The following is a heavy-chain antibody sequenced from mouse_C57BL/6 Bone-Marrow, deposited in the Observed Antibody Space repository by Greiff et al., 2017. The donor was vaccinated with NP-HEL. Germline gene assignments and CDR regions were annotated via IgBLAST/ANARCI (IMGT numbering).Heavy chain of an antibody. CDR1: GFSFTIYG. D-gene: IGHD2-1*01. CDR2: IWGSGSP. CDR3: AKREGDYGNYDYYAMDY. J-gene: IGHJ4*01. V-gene: IGHV2-3*01. Sequence: VKLEESGPGLVAPSPRLSIPCPVSGFSFTIYGVSLVRQPPGKGLDWLGVIWGSGSPNYHSALISRLSISKDNSKSQVFLKLNSLQTDDTATYYCAKREGDYGNYDYYAMDYWGQGTSVTVSS.